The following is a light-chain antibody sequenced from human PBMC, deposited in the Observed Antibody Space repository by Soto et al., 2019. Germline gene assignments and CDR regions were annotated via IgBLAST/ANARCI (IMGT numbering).Light chain of an antibody. J-gene: IGKJ2*01. CDR3: QQYGSSPYT. Sequence: EIVLTQSPGTLSLSPGERATLSCRASQSVSSSYLAWYQQKPGQAPRLLTYGASSRATGIPDRFSGSGSGTDFTLTISRLEPEDFEVYYCQQYGSSPYTFGQGTKLEIK. V-gene: IGKV3-20*01. CDR2: GAS. CDR1: QSVSSSY.